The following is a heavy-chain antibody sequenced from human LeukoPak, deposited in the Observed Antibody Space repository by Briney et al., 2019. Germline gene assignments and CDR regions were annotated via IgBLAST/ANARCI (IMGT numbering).Heavy chain of an antibody. CDR3: ARDPKGRVMAQMTPVHAFDI. Sequence: SETLSLTCTVSGGSISSSSYYWGWIRQPPGKGLEWIGSIYYSGSTYYNPSLKSRVTISVDTSKNQFSLKLSSVTAADTAVYYCARDPKGRVMAQMTPVHAFDIWGQGTMVTVSS. J-gene: IGHJ3*02. D-gene: IGHD2-8*01. CDR2: IYYSGST. V-gene: IGHV4-39*07. CDR1: GGSISSSSYY.